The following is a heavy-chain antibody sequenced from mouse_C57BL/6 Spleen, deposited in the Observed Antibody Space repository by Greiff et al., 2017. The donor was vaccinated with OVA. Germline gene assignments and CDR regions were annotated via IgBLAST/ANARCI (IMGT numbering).Heavy chain of an antibody. CDR2: ILPGSGSS. J-gene: IGHJ3*01. D-gene: IGHD2-4*01. CDR1: GYTFTGYW. V-gene: IGHV1-9*01. Sequence: QVQLQQSGAELMKPGASVKLSCTATGYTFTGYWLEWIQQRPGHGLEWIGEILPGSGSSHYNEKFTGKATFTADTSANTAYMQLSSLTTEDAAIDNCARRYYDYDWFAYWGQGTLVTVSA. CDR3: ARRYYDYDWFAY.